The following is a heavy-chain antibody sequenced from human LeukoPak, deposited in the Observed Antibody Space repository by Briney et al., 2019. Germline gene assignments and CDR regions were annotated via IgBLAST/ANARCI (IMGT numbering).Heavy chain of an antibody. CDR1: GYIFTTYW. Sequence: GESLKISCKASGYIFTTYWIGWVRQMPGKGLEWMGVIYPGDSDTRYSPSFQGQVTISADKSISTAYLQWSSLKASDTAMYYCARLGATGNYGYDYWGQGTLVTVSS. D-gene: IGHD1-26*01. V-gene: IGHV5-51*01. J-gene: IGHJ4*02. CDR2: IYPGDSDT. CDR3: ARLGATGNYGYDY.